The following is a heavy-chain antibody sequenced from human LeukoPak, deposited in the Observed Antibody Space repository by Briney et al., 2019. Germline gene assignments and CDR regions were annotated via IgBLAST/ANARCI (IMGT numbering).Heavy chain of an antibody. CDR3: ARGGRDNWNYVWFDP. D-gene: IGHD1-7*01. Sequence: ASVKVSCKASGYTFTSYAMHWARQAPGQRLEWMGWINAGNGNTKYSQKFQGRVTITRDTSASTAYMELSSLRSEDTAVYYCARGGRDNWNYVWFDPWGQGTLVTVSS. J-gene: IGHJ5*02. CDR1: GYTFTSYA. V-gene: IGHV1-3*01. CDR2: INAGNGNT.